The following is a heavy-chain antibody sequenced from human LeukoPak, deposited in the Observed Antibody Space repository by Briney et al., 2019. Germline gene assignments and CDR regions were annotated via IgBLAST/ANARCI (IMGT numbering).Heavy chain of an antibody. Sequence: PGGSLRLSCAASGFTFNSYGMHWVRQAPGKGLEWVAFIRYDGSNKYYADSVKGRFTISRDNAKNSLYLQMNSLRAEDTAVYYCARLGVAAGAFDIWGQGTMVTVSS. J-gene: IGHJ3*02. V-gene: IGHV3-30*02. CDR3: ARLGVAAGAFDI. D-gene: IGHD2-15*01. CDR1: GFTFNSYG. CDR2: IRYDGSNK.